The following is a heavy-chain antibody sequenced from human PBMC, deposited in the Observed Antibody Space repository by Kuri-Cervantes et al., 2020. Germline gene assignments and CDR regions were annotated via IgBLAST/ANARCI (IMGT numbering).Heavy chain of an antibody. CDR3: ARVPIVVVPAAPEYNWFDP. V-gene: IGHV4-34*01. CDR1: GGSFSGYY. CDR2: INHSGSA. Sequence: SQTLSLTCAVYGGSFSGYYWSWIRQPLGKGLEWIGEINHSGSANYNPSLKSRVTISVDTSKNQFSLKLSSVTAADTAVYYCARVPIVVVPAAPEYNWFDPWGQGTLVTVSS. J-gene: IGHJ5*02. D-gene: IGHD2-2*01.